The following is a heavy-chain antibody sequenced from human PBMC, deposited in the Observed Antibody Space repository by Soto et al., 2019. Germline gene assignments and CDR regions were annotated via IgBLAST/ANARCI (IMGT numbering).Heavy chain of an antibody. J-gene: IGHJ4*02. V-gene: IGHV3-23*01. CDR2: ISGSGGST. D-gene: IGHD3-22*01. Sequence: AGGSLRLSCAASGFTFSSYAMSWVRQSPGKGLEWVSGISGSGGSTYYADSVKGRFTISRDNSENTLYLQMNSLRAEDTAVYYCAKDRGDSSGYYYFDYWGQGTLVTVSS. CDR1: GFTFSSYA. CDR3: AKDRGDSSGYYYFDY.